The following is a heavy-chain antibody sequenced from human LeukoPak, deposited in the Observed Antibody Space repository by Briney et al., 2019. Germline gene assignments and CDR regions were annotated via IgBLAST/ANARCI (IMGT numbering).Heavy chain of an antibody. CDR1: GYAFTSYG. J-gene: IGHJ4*02. D-gene: IGHD2-2*01. CDR3: ARDRSVIVVVASPMDFDS. Sequence: GASVKVSCKASGYAFTSYGVSWVRQAPGQGPEWIGWISPYNGKTHYAQNLQGRVTVTTDTSTSTAYMELRSLRSDDMAMYYCARDRSVIVVVASPMDFDSWGQGTLVTVSS. CDR2: ISPYNGKT. V-gene: IGHV1-18*03.